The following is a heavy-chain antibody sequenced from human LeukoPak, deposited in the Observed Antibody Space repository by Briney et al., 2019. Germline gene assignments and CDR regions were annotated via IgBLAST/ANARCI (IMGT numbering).Heavy chain of an antibody. CDR1: GFTFDDYG. Sequence: GGSLRLSCAASGFTFDDYGMHWVRQAPGKGLEWVAVISYDGSNKYYADSVKGRFTISRDNSKNTLYLQMNSLRAEDTAVYYCAKDGDSHAADYWGQGTLVTVSS. J-gene: IGHJ4*02. CDR3: AKDGDSHAADY. V-gene: IGHV3-30*18. D-gene: IGHD2-15*01. CDR2: ISYDGSNK.